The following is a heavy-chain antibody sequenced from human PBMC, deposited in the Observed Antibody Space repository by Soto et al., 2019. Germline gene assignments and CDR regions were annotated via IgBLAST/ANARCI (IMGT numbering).Heavy chain of an antibody. CDR3: ARGERVYTIPGGFDP. J-gene: IGHJ5*02. V-gene: IGHV3-74*01. CDR1: GFTFSNYW. CDR2: INSDGTST. Sequence: GGSLRLSCAVSGFTFSNYWMNWVRQGPGKGLVWVSHINSDGTSTRYADSVTGRFTISRDNTKNTLYLQMNSLSAEETAVYYCARGERVYTIPGGFDPWGQGTLVTVSS. D-gene: IGHD2-8*01.